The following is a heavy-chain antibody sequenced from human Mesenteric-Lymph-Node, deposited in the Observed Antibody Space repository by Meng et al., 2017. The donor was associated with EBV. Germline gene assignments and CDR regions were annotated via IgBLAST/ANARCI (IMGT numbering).Heavy chain of an antibody. CDR2: FNPGSDNT. CDR1: GYTFTDYV. CDR3: ARRNYGDYGDGFDH. Sequence: QCEVWVQAPGATVKVSTKPSGYTFTDYVMHWLTQDPEQRPEWMGWFNPGSDNTKYSQKFQGRVTISRDTSASTGYMELSSLRSEDTAVYYCARRNYGDYGDGFDHWGQGTLVTVSS. D-gene: IGHD4-17*01. J-gene: IGHJ4*02. V-gene: IGHV1-3*01.